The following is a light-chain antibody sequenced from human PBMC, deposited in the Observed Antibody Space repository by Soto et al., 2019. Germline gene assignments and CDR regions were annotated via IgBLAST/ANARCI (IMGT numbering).Light chain of an antibody. J-gene: IGKJ4*01. Sequence: DIQMTQSPSTLSASIGDRVTITCRASQSLNSWLAWYQQTPGKAPKLLIYKASNLESGVPSRFSCSGSCTEFTLTIGTLQPADYATYDCQQYIDYFTFGGGTTVEIK. CDR2: KAS. V-gene: IGKV1-5*03. CDR3: QQYIDYFT. CDR1: QSLNSW.